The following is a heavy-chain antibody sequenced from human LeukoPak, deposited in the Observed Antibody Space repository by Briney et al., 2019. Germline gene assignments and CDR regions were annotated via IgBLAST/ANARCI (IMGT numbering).Heavy chain of an antibody. CDR2: ISSSSGYI. V-gene: IGHV3-21*01. CDR1: GFTFSSYS. Sequence: PGGSLRLSCAASGFTFSSYSMNWVRQAPGKGLEWVSSISSSSGYIYYADSVKGRFTISRDNAKNSLYLQMNSLRAEDTAVYYCARDLLAAGTYWGQGTLVTVSS. CDR3: ARDLLAAGTY. J-gene: IGHJ4*02. D-gene: IGHD6-13*01.